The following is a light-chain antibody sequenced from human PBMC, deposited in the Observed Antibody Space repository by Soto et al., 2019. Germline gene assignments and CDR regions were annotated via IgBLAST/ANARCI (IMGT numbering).Light chain of an antibody. CDR3: QQYNDWPQT. V-gene: IGKV3-15*01. CDR1: QSVSSN. Sequence: IVLTQSPANLSGSPWERATLSWKASQSVSSNLAWYQQKPGQAPRLPIYGASNRATGIPARFSGSGSGTEFTLTISSLQSEDFAVYYCQQYNDWPQTFGQGTKVDIK. J-gene: IGKJ1*01. CDR2: GAS.